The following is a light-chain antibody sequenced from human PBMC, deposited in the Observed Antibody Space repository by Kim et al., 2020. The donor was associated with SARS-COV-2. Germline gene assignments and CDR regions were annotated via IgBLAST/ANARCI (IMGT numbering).Light chain of an antibody. CDR1: QGISSW. CDR3: QQYDSYPRT. V-gene: IGKV1D-16*01. CDR2: AAS. Sequence: DIQMTQSPSSLSASIGDRVTITCRASQGISSWLAWYQQKPEKAPKCLIYAASSLQSGVPSRFSRSGSGTDFTLTISSLQPEDFATYYCQQYDSYPRTFGQGTKVDIK. J-gene: IGKJ1*01.